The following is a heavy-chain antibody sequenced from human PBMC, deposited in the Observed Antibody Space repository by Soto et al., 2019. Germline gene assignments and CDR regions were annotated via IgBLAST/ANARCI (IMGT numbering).Heavy chain of an antibody. CDR2: INPNSGGT. Sequence: TVSSMSSGYTFTGYYMHWVRQAPGQGLEWMGWINPNSGGTNYAQKFQGWVTMTRDTSISTAYMELSRLRSDDTAVYYCAREGYSSGWYSFYYYYGMDVWGQGTTVTVSS. V-gene: IGHV1-2*04. CDR3: AREGYSSGWYSFYYYYGMDV. J-gene: IGHJ6*02. CDR1: GYTFTGYY. D-gene: IGHD6-19*01.